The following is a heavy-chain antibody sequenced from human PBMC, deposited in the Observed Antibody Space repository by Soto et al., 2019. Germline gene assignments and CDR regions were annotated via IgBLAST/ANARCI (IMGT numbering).Heavy chain of an antibody. CDR1: GFTFSSYA. CDR2: ISYDGSNK. Sequence: GGSLRLSCAASGFTFSSYAMHWVRQAPGKGLGWVAVISYDGSNKYYADSVKGRFTISRDNSKNTLYLQMNSLRAEDTAVYYCARRPGDGYNSLDYWGQGTLVTVSS. V-gene: IGHV3-30-3*01. CDR3: ARRPGDGYNSLDY. D-gene: IGHD5-12*01. J-gene: IGHJ4*02.